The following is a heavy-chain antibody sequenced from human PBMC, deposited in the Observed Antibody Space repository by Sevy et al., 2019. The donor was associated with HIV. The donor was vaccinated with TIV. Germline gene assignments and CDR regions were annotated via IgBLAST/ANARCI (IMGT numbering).Heavy chain of an antibody. CDR1: GFTFGDYT. CDR2: IRSQAYGGAT. J-gene: IGHJ4*02. D-gene: IGHD3-10*01. V-gene: IGHV3-49*03. CDR3: SRNHFEGALSTENYFDY. Sequence: GGSLRLSCITSGFTFGDYTLSWFRQAPGKGLEWVGFIRSQAYGGATEYAASVKGRFTISREDSRNIAYLQMTSLKSEDTAVYYCSRNHFEGALSTENYFDYWGQGTLVTVSS.